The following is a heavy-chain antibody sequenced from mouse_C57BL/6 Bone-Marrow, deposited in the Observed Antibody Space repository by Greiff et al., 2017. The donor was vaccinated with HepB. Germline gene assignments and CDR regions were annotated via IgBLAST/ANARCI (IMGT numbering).Heavy chain of an antibody. CDR2: IDPENGDT. Sequence: VQLQQSGAELVRPGASVKLSCTASGFNIKDDYMHWVKQRPEQGLEWIGWIDPENGDTEYASKFQGKATITADTSSNTAYLQLSSLTSEDTAVYYCTLIYYYGSSYWYFDVWGTGTTVTGSS. J-gene: IGHJ1*03. D-gene: IGHD1-1*01. CDR3: TLIYYYGSSYWYFDV. CDR1: GFNIKDDY. V-gene: IGHV14-4*01.